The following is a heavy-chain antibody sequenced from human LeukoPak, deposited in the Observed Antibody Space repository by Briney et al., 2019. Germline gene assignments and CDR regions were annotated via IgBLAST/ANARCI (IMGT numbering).Heavy chain of an antibody. CDR2: ITRDAGIT. CDR1: GFTFSTYL. Sequence: GGSLRLSCAVSGFTFSTYLLHWVRQAPGKGLEWVSLITRDAGITYYADSVKGRFTISRDNSKNSLYVQMNSLTIEDTALYYCAKAYSAYDYFFDYWGQGTLVTVSS. J-gene: IGHJ4*02. V-gene: IGHV3-43*01. D-gene: IGHD5-12*01. CDR3: AKAYSAYDYFFDY.